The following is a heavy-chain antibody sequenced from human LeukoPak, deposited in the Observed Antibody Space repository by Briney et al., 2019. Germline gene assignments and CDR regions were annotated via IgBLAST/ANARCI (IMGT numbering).Heavy chain of an antibody. J-gene: IGHJ6*03. Sequence: SVKVSCKASGGTFSSYAISWVRQAPGQGLEWMGRIIPIFGTANYAQNFQGRVTITTDESTSTAYMELSSLRSEDTAVYYCARCGRGRYDYYYYMDVWGKGTTVTVSS. CDR3: ARCGRGRYDYYYYMDV. D-gene: IGHD3-16*01. CDR1: GGTFSSYA. V-gene: IGHV1-69*05. CDR2: IIPIFGTA.